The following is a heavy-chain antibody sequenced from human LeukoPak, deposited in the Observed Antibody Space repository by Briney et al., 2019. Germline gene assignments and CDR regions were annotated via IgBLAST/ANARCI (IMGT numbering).Heavy chain of an antibody. CDR2: INHSGST. D-gene: IGHD3-3*01. V-gene: IGHV4-34*01. J-gene: IGHJ6*02. Sequence: SETLSFTCAVYDGSFSGYYWSWIRQPPGKGLEWIGEINHSGSTNYNPSLKSRVTISVDTSKNQFSLKLSSVTAADTAVYYCATPGGYDFWSGYGWGGMDVWGQGTTVTVSS. CDR3: ATPGGYDFWSGYGWGGMDV. CDR1: DGSFSGYY.